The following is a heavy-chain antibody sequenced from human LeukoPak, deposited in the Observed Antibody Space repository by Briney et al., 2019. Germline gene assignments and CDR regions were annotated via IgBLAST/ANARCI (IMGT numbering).Heavy chain of an antibody. CDR1: GGSISNYY. V-gene: IGHV4-59*01. CDR3: ARAIVGGFFDY. J-gene: IGHJ4*02. D-gene: IGHD3-22*01. Sequence: SGTLSLTCTVFGGSISNYYWSWIRQPPGKGLEWIGYIYYSGSTNYNPSLKSRVTISVDTSKNQFFLKLSSMTAADTAIYYCARAIVGGFFDYWGQGALVTVSS. CDR2: IYYSGST.